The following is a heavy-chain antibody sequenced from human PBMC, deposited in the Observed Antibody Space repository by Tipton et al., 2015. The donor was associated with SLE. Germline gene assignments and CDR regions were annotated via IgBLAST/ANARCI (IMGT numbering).Heavy chain of an antibody. Sequence: SLRLSCAASGFTFARHWMDWVRQAPGKGLEWVANINGDGSQTAYMDSVKGRFTISRDNAKTSMYLQMNSLRVEDTAVYYCAKNSCWYRLDNWGQGTLVTVSS. CDR3: AKNSCWYRLDN. CDR2: INGDGSQT. CDR1: GFTFARHW. J-gene: IGHJ4*02. V-gene: IGHV3-7*05. D-gene: IGHD6-19*01.